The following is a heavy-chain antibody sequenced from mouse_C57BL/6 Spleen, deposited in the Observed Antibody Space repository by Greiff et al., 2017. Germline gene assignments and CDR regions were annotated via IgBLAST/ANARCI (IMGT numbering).Heavy chain of an antibody. Sequence: VQLQQSGPELVKPGASVKIPCKASGYTFTDSNMDWVKQSHGKSLEWIGDINPNNGGTIYNQKFKGKATLTVDKYSSTAYLELRSLTSEDTAVYYCARGYYDYDGAWFAYWGQGTLVTVSA. D-gene: IGHD2-4*01. CDR2: INPNNGGT. CDR3: ARGYYDYDGAWFAY. CDR1: GYTFTDSN. V-gene: IGHV1-18*01. J-gene: IGHJ3*01.